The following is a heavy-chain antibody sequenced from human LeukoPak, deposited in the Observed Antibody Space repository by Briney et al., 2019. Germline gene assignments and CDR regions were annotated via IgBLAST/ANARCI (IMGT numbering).Heavy chain of an antibody. CDR3: ARGRYCSADICSGGDAFDI. CDR2: IYTRGST. J-gene: IGHJ3*02. D-gene: IGHD2-15*01. Sequence: SETLSLTCTVSGGSINNYYRCWIRQPAGKGLEWIGRIYTRGSTNYNPSLKSRVTMSVDTSKNQFSLKLSSVTAADTAVYYCARGRYCSADICSGGDAFDIWGQGTMVSVSS. CDR1: GGSINNYY. V-gene: IGHV4-4*07.